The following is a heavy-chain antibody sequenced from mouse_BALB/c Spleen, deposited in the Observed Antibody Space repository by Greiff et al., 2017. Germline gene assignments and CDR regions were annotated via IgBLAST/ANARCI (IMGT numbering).Heavy chain of an antibody. CDR1: GYSFTGYY. J-gene: IGHJ3*01. CDR3: ARDYGD. CDR2: INPYNGAT. D-gene: IGHD1-1*01. V-gene: IGHV1-31*01. Sequence: VQLKESGPELVKPGASVKISCKASGYSFTGYYMHWVKQSHVKSLEWIGRINPYNGATSYNQNFKDKASLTVDKSSSTAYMELHSLTSEDSAVYYCARDYGDWGQGTLVTVSA.